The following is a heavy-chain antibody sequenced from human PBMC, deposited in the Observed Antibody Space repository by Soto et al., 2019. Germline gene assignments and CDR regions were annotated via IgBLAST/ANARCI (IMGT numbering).Heavy chain of an antibody. V-gene: IGHV3-23*01. Sequence: QLLESGGGLVQPGGSLRLSCAASGFTFSSYAMSWVRQAPGKGLEWVSTPSGSGGSTYYADSVKGRFTISRDNTKNTLFLQMNSLRAEDTAIYYCAKGRDDYDRSGYHTSFDFWGQGILVTVSS. J-gene: IGHJ4*02. CDR3: AKGRDDYDRSGYHTSFDF. D-gene: IGHD3-22*01. CDR1: GFTFSSYA. CDR2: PSGSGGST.